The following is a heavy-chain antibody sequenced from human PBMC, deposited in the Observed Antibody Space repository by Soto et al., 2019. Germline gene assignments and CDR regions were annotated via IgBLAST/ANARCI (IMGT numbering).Heavy chain of an antibody. V-gene: IGHV1-18*01. J-gene: IGHJ6*02. CDR1: GYTFTSYG. Sequence: QVQLVQSGAEVKKPGASVKVSCKASGYTFTSYGISWVRQAPGQGLEWMGWISAYNGNTNYAQKLQGRVTMTNDTSTSTAYMELRSLRSDDTAVYYCARDWQQLASYYYGMDVWGQGTTVTVSS. CDR2: ISAYNGNT. D-gene: IGHD6-13*01. CDR3: ARDWQQLASYYYGMDV.